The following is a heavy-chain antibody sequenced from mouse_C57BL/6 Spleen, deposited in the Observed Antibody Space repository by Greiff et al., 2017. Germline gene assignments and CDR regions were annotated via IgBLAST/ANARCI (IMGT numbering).Heavy chain of an antibody. CDR2: IWRGGST. Sequence: VKLVESGPGLVQPSQSLSITCTVSGFSLTSYGVHWVRQSPGKGLEWLGVIWRGGSTDYNAAFMSRLSITKDNSTSPVFFKMNSLQADDTAIYYCAKAGITTVVADYLGQGTTLTVSS. CDR3: AKAGITTVVADY. D-gene: IGHD1-1*01. J-gene: IGHJ2*01. V-gene: IGHV2-5*01. CDR1: GFSLTSYG.